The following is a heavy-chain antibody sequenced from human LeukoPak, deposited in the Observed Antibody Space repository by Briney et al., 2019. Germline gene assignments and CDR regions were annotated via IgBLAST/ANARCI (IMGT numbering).Heavy chain of an antibody. Sequence: GGSLRLSCSASGFTFSNYAIHWVRQAPGKGLEYVSGITSNGRDTYYADSVKGRFSISRDNTKNTLYLQMNSLRAEDTAVYYCAKDPSDTAMVYFDYWGQGTLVTVSS. CDR3: AKDPSDTAMVYFDY. V-gene: IGHV3-64*04. D-gene: IGHD5-18*01. J-gene: IGHJ4*02. CDR2: ITSNGRDT. CDR1: GFTFSNYA.